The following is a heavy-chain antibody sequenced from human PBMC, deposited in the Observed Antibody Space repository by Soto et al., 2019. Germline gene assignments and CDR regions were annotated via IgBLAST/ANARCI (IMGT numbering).Heavy chain of an antibody. CDR3: ARVGGYCSGGSCSAWFDP. D-gene: IGHD2-15*01. Sequence: SETLSLTCTVSGGSVSSGSYYWSWIRQPPGKGLEWIGYIYYSGSTNYNPSLKSRVTISVDTSKNQFSLKLSSVTAADTAVYYCARVGGYCSGGSCSAWFDPWGQGTLVTVSS. J-gene: IGHJ5*02. V-gene: IGHV4-61*01. CDR2: IYYSGST. CDR1: GGSVSSGSYY.